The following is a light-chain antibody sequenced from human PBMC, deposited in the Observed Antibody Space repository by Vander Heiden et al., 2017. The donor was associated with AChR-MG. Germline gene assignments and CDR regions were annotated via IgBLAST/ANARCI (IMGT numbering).Light chain of an antibody. Sequence: DIQMTQSPSSLSASVGDRIIITCRASQRIGNKVNWYQQRPGRAPRLLFYSAGGLQRGVPSRFSGSGSATEFTLTISSLQPEDFATYYCQQSHSNPVTFGQGTRLEIK. J-gene: IGKJ5*01. CDR2: SAG. CDR1: QRIGNK. V-gene: IGKV1-39*01. CDR3: QQSHSNPVT.